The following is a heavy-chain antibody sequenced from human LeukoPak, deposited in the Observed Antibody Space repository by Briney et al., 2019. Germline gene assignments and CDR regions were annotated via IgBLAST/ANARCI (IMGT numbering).Heavy chain of an antibody. CDR1: GDSISSSNW. CDR2: ISHSGST. Sequence: KPSGTLSLTCAVSGDSISSSNWWSWVRQPPGKGLEWIGEISHSGSTNYNPSLKSRVTISLDKSKNQFSLKLSSVTAADTAVYYCARGGINWNPREIAFDIWGQGQRSPSLQ. V-gene: IGHV4-4*02. D-gene: IGHD1-1*01. J-gene: IGHJ3*02. CDR3: ARGGINWNPREIAFDI.